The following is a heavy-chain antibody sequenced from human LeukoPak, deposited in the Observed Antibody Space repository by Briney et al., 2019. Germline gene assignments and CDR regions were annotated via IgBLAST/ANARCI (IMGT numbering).Heavy chain of an antibody. CDR3: ARYSSSSGGASYYLDY. D-gene: IGHD6-6*01. CDR1: GFTLRNYW. J-gene: IGHJ4*01. CDR2: ISGDGSVT. V-gene: IGHV3-74*01. Sequence: PVESLRPSCTGSGFTLRNYWMHWVRQVSGKRLLWVSRISGDGSVTNYADSVQGRFTISRDNAENILYLQINNLRSEDTAVYYCARYSSSSGGASYYLDYWGHGTLVTVSS.